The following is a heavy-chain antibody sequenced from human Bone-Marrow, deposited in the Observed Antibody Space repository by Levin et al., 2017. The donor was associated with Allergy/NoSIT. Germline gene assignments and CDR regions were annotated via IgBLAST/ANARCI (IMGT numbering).Heavy chain of an antibody. Sequence: PGGSLRLSCEVSGSMFSSFVLHWVRQAPGKGLEWVAVISHDERSIIYADSVKGRFTISKDNSKKTLYLQMNSLSDEDTAVYYCATAGRTSGYADAFEFWGQGTMVTVSS. V-gene: IGHV3-30*04. J-gene: IGHJ3*01. CDR1: GSMFSSFV. CDR3: ATAGRTSGYADAFEF. D-gene: IGHD5-12*01. CDR2: ISHDERSI.